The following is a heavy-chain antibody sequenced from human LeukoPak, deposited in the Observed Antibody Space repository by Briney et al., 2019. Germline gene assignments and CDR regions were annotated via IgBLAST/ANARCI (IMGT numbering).Heavy chain of an antibody. D-gene: IGHD3-10*01. CDR2: IYYSGGT. CDR1: GGSISSSSYY. CDR3: ARYGSGSYDFDY. Sequence: SETLSLTCTVSGGSISSSSYYWGWIRQPPGKGLEWIGYIYYSGGTYYNPSLKSRVTISVDTSKNQFSLKLSSVTAADTAVYYCARYGSGSYDFDYWGQGTLVTVSS. V-gene: IGHV4-30-4*08. J-gene: IGHJ4*02.